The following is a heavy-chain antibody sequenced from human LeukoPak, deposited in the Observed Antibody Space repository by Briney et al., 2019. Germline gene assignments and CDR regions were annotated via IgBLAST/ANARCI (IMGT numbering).Heavy chain of an antibody. CDR3: ARGVTARGFYYYMDI. V-gene: IGHV1-18*01. D-gene: IGHD2-21*02. Sequence: ASVKVSCKASGYTFTSYGISWVRQAPGQGLEWMGWISAYNGNTNYAQKLQGRVTMTTDTSTSTAYMELRSLRSDDTAVYSCARGVTARGFYYYMDIWGNGTTVTISS. CDR1: GYTFTSYG. CDR2: ISAYNGNT. J-gene: IGHJ6*03.